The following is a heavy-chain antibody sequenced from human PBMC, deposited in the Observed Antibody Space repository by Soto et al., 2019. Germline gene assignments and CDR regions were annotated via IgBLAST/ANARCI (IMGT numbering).Heavy chain of an antibody. Sequence: SLRLSCAASGFTFDDYAMHWVRQAPGKGLEWVSGISWNNGSIGYADSVKGRFTISRDNAKNSLYLQMNSLRAEDTALYYCAKATTVVVVATPFDYWGQGTLVTSPQ. V-gene: IGHV3-9*01. D-gene: IGHD2-15*01. CDR1: GFTFDDYA. CDR3: AKATTVVVVATPFDY. J-gene: IGHJ4*02. CDR2: ISWNNGSI.